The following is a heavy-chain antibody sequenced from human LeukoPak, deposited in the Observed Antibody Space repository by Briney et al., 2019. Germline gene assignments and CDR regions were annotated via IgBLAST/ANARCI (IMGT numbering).Heavy chain of an antibody. Sequence: SVKVSCTASGGTFSSYAISWVRQAPGQGLERMGGFIPIFGTASYAQKFQGRVTITADESTSTAYMELSSLRSEDTAVYYCATHLGYCSSTSCFSENWFDPWGQGTLVTVSS. V-gene: IGHV1-69*13. D-gene: IGHD2-2*01. J-gene: IGHJ5*02. CDR2: FIPIFGTA. CDR1: GGTFSSYA. CDR3: ATHLGYCSSTSCFSENWFDP.